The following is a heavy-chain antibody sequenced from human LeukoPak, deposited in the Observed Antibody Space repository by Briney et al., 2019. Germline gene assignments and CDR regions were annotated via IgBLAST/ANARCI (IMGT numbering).Heavy chain of an antibody. V-gene: IGHV4-31*03. D-gene: IGHD6-13*01. CDR3: ARYNFSRSSSSSPQTWLDP. CDR2: IYYIGIT. J-gene: IGHJ5*02. Sequence: SPTLSLTFTVSGGSISSGGYYSRWIRQHPRSGLQWFAYIYYIGITYYNPSLKRRVTISVDTSKNQFSLNLGCVTVVDKAVYSCARYNFSRSSSSSPQTWLDPWGQGTLVTVYS. CDR1: GGSISSGGYY.